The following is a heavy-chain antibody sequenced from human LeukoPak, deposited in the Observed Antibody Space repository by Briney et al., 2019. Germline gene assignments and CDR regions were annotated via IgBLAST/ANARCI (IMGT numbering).Heavy chain of an antibody. CDR3: AKDRRSGWYGAFGV. V-gene: IGHV3-9*01. CDR1: GFTFDDYA. Sequence: PGGSLRLSCAASGFTFDDYAIHWVRQAPGKGLEWVSGISWNSGTIGYADSVKGRFTISRDNAKNSLYLQMNSLRAEDTALYYCAKDRRSGWYGAFGVWGQGTMVTVSS. D-gene: IGHD6-19*01. CDR2: ISWNSGTI. J-gene: IGHJ3*01.